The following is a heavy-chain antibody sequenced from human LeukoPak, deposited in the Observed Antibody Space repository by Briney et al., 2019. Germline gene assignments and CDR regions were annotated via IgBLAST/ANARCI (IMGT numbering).Heavy chain of an antibody. Sequence: SENLSLTCTVSGGSVSSGSYYWSWIRQPPGKGLELIGYIYYSGSTNYNPSLKSRVTISVDTSKNQFSLKLSSVTAADTAVYYCARGLIRWRPFDPWGQGTLVTVSS. CDR2: IYYSGST. D-gene: IGHD4-23*01. V-gene: IGHV4-61*01. CDR3: ARGLIRWRPFDP. J-gene: IGHJ5*02. CDR1: GGSVSSGSYY.